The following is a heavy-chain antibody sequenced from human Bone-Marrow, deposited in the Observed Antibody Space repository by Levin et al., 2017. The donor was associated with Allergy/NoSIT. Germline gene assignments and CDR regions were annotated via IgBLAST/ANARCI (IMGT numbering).Heavy chain of an antibody. D-gene: IGHD4-17*01. Sequence: SETLSLTCTVSGGSISSGGYYWSWIRQHPGTGLEWIGYIYYSGSTYYNPSLKSRVTISVDTSKNQFSLKLSSVTAADTAVYYCARNGGGLYGDYGDWFDPWGQGTLVTVSS. CDR1: GGSISSGGYY. V-gene: IGHV4-31*03. CDR3: ARNGGGLYGDYGDWFDP. J-gene: IGHJ5*02. CDR2: IYYSGST.